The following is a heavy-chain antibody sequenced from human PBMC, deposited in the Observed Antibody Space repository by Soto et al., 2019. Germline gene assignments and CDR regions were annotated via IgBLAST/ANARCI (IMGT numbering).Heavy chain of an antibody. D-gene: IGHD3-10*01. CDR3: ARYGSGSYY. CDR2: INPNSGGT. V-gene: IGHV1-2*04. Sequence: ASVKVSCKASGYTFTGYYIHWVRQAPGQGLEWMGWINPNSGGTNYAQKFQGWVTMTTDTSTSTAYMELRSLRSDDTAVYYCARYGSGSYYWGQGTLVTVSS. CDR1: GYTFTGYY. J-gene: IGHJ4*02.